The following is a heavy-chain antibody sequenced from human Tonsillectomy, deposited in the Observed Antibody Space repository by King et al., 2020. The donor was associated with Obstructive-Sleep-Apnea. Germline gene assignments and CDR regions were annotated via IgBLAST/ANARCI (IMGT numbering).Heavy chain of an antibody. CDR2: LFSGGKK. J-gene: IGHJ2*01. D-gene: IGHD1-26*01. V-gene: IGHV3-53*04. Sequence: EVQLVESGGGLVQPGGSLRLSCEVSGFSVSDSYLNWVRQTPGKGLEWVSVLFSGGKKYYADSVKGRFTISRHNSKNTLYLQMNSLRAEDTTEYYCARDGSSSAWPYWYFDLWGRGTLVTVSS. CDR3: ARDGSSSAWPYWYFDL. CDR1: GFSVSDSY.